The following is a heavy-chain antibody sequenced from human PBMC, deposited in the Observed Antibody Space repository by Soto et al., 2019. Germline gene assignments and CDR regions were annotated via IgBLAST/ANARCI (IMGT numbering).Heavy chain of an antibody. CDR1: GFTVSSKY. J-gene: IGHJ6*04. V-gene: IGHV3-66*01. D-gene: IGHD2-15*01. Sequence: EVQLVESGGGLVQPGGSLRLSCAASGFTVSSKYMSWVRQAPGKGLEWVSLIQSGGYTYYADSVKGRFTISRDSSQNTLCLPMNSLRVEDTSMYYGTRDDVYCSCGGCYGVPMDVRGNATTVTVSA. CDR3: TRDDVYCSCGGCYGVPMDV. CDR2: IQSGGYT.